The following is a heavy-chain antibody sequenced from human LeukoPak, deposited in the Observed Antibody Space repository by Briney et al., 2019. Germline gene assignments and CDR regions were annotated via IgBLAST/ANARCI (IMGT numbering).Heavy chain of an antibody. Sequence: GGSLRLSCAASGFIFSNYGMSWVPQAPGKGVEWVSAIGSSGSTTYYADSVKGRFTISRDNSKNTLYLQMNSLRAEDTAVYYCAKIVAGLDYWGQGTLVTVSS. CDR2: IGSSGSTT. D-gene: IGHD2-15*01. J-gene: IGHJ4*02. CDR1: GFIFSNYG. CDR3: AKIVAGLDY. V-gene: IGHV3-23*01.